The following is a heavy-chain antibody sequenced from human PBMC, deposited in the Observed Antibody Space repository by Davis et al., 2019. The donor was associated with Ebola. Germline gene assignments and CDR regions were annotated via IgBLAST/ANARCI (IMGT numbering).Heavy chain of an antibody. D-gene: IGHD2-21*02. J-gene: IGHJ5*02. Sequence: PSETLSLTCTVSGGSISSSSYYWGWIRQPPGKGLEWIGSIYYSGSTYYNPSLKSRVTISVDTSKNQFSLKLSSVTAADTAVYYCARHSIAYCGGDCYFDPWGQGTLVTVSS. CDR2: IYYSGST. CDR3: ARHSIAYCGGDCYFDP. CDR1: GGSISSSSYY. V-gene: IGHV4-39*01.